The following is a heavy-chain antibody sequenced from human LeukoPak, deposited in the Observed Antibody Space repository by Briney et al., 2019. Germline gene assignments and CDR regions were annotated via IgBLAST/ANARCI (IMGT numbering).Heavy chain of an antibody. D-gene: IGHD5-24*01. CDR1: VYTLTELF. V-gene: IGHV1-24*01. J-gene: IGHJ4*02. CDR2: FDPEDGET. Sequence: ASVKVSRKVSVYTLTELFMHWGRQAPGKGREWMGGFDPEDGETIYAQKFQGRVTMTEDTSTYTAYMELISLRSEDTAVYYCATASGWRDGYPPPIDYWGQGTLVTVSS. CDR3: ATASGWRDGYPPPIDY.